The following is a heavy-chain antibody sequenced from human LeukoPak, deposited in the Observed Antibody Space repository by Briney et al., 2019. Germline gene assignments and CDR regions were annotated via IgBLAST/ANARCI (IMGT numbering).Heavy chain of an antibody. CDR3: ATTINHGIVGAYDAFDI. CDR1: GYTFSNYG. V-gene: IGHV1-18*01. CDR2: ISSYNDNT. D-gene: IGHD1-26*01. J-gene: IGHJ3*02. Sequence: ASVKVSCKASGYTFSNYGISWVRQAPGQGLEWMGWISSYNDNTNYAQKLQGRVTMTTDTSTSTAYMELSSLRSEDTAVYYCATTINHGIVGAYDAFDIWGQGTMVTVSS.